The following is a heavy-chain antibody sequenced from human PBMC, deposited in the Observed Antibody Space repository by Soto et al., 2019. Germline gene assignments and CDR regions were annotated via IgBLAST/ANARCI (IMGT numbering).Heavy chain of an antibody. CDR1: GASVSNNITA. J-gene: IGHJ3*02. D-gene: IGHD4-17*01. CDR2: TYYRSKWYN. Sequence: PSQPVSLTCAISGASVSNNITAWNCIRQSPSRGLEWLGRTYYRSKWYNDYAVSVKSRVIINPDTSKNQFSLQLNSVTPEDTAVYYCARARYADYGRGTFDIWGQGTMVTVSS. CDR3: ARARYADYGRGTFDI. V-gene: IGHV6-1*01.